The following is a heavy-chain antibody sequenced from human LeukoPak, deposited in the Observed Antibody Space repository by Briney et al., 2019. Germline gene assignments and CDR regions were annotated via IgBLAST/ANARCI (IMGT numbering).Heavy chain of an antibody. J-gene: IGHJ6*02. CDR2: IYYSGST. V-gene: IGHV4-59*01. D-gene: IGHD5-12*01. CDR3: ARGGSGYDSFYYYGMDV. CDR1: GGSISSYY. Sequence: SETLSLTCTVSGGSISSYYWSWIRQPPGKGLEWIGYIYYSGSTNYNPSLKSRVTISVDTSTNQFSLKLSSVTAADTAVYYCARGGSGYDSFYYYGMDVWGQGTTVTVSS.